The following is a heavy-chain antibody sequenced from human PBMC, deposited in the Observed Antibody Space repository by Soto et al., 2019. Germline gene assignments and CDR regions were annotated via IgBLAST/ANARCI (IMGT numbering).Heavy chain of an antibody. D-gene: IGHD3-3*01. CDR3: AGGQVTIFGVVSFDY. V-gene: IGHV1-8*01. CDR1: GYTFTSYD. CDR2: MNHNSGNT. Sequence: QVQLVQSGAEVKKPGASVKVSCKASGYTFTSYDINWVRQATGQGLEWMGWMNHNSGNTGYAQKFQGRVTMTRNNSICTAYRELSSLRSEDTAVYYCAGGQVTIFGVVSFDYWGQGTLVTVSS. J-gene: IGHJ4*02.